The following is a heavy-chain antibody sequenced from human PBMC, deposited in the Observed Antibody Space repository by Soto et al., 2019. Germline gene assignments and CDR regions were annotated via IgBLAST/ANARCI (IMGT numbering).Heavy chain of an antibody. J-gene: IGHJ4*02. CDR3: ARGQKTYYYGSGSPPMDY. D-gene: IGHD3-10*01. V-gene: IGHV1-69*01. CDR1: GGTFSSYA. Sequence: QVQLVQSGAEVKKPGSSVKVSCKASGGTFSSYAISWVRQAPGQGLEWMGGIIPIFGTANYAQKFQGRVTITADESTSTAYMELSSLRSEDTVVYYCARGQKTYYYGSGSPPMDYWGQGTLVTVSS. CDR2: IIPIFGTA.